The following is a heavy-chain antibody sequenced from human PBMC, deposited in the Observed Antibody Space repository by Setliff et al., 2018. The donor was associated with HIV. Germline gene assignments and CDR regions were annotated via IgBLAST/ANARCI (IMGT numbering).Heavy chain of an antibody. V-gene: IGHV4-34*01. CDR1: GGSFSGYY. D-gene: IGHD3-3*01. J-gene: IGHJ6*03. Sequence: PSETLSLTCAVSGGSFSGYYWSWIRQPPGKGLEWIGEINHDRTTNYNPSLKSRVTISVDTSKNQFSLTLNSVTAADTAVYYCARGSRQLTIFGVVFKTNYYFMDVWGKGTAVTVSS. CDR2: INHDRTT. CDR3: ARGSRQLTIFGVVFKTNYYFMDV.